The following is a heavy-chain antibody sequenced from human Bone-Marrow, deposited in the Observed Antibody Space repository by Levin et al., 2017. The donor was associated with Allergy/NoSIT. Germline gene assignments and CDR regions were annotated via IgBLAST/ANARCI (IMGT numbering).Heavy chain of an antibody. CDR3: ARENVAKGEYYFDS. V-gene: IGHV4-61*01. Sequence: KSSETLSLTCTVSGGSVSSVSSYWNWIRQTPGQRLEWIGYVHYSGTTHYNPSLRSRLTMSLDTSKNQFSLKLSSVSAADSALYYCARENVAKGEYYFDSWGQGTLVTVSS. J-gene: IGHJ4*02. D-gene: IGHD2-15*01. CDR2: VHYSGTT. CDR1: GGSVSSVSSY.